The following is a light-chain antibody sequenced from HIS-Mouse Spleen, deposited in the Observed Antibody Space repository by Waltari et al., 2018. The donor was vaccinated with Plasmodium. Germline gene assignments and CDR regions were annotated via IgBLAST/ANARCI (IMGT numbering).Light chain of an antibody. J-gene: IGLJ1*01. CDR1: SSDVGGYNS. V-gene: IGLV2-11*01. CDR2: DVS. CDR3: CSYAGSYTYV. Sequence: QSALTQPRSVSGSPGQSVTISCPGTSSDVGGYNSFPWYQQHPGTAPKLMIYDVSKTPSGVPDRFSGSKSGNTASLTISGLQAEDEADYYCCSYAGSYTYVFGTGTKVTVL.